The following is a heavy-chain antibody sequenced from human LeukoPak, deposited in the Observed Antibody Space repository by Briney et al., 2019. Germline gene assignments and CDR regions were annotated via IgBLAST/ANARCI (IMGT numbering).Heavy chain of an antibody. J-gene: IGHJ4*02. D-gene: IGHD2-2*02. V-gene: IGHV3-74*01. Sequence: GGSLRLSCAASGFTFSNSWMHWVRQAPGKGLVWVSHINTDGSTTNYADSVKGRFTISRDNSKNTLYLQMNSLRAEDTAVYYCAKARRGYQLLYDYWGQGTLVTVSS. CDR1: GFTFSNSW. CDR3: AKARRGYQLLYDY. CDR2: INTDGSTT.